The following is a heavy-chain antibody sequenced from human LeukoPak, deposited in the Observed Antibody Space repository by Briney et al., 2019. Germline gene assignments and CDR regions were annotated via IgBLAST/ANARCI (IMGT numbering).Heavy chain of an antibody. J-gene: IGHJ5*02. CDR2: IWYDGSNK. D-gene: IGHD3-9*01. V-gene: IGHV3-33*01. Sequence: PGRSLRLSCAASGFTFSSYGMHWVRQAPGKGLEWVAVIWYDGSNKYYADSVKGRFTISRDNSKNTLYLQMNSLRAEDTAVYYCAREVPYYDILTGYYHNWFDPWGQGTLVTVSS. CDR3: AREVPYYDILTGYYHNWFDP. CDR1: GFTFSSYG.